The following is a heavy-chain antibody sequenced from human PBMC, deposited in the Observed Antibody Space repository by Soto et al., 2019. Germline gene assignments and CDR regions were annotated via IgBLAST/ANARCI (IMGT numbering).Heavy chain of an antibody. D-gene: IGHD2-2*02. CDR3: GGEGWFSALRIPFGRDV. Sequence: QVHLVQSGAEVKKPGASVKVSCKASAYNFINYYIHWVRQAPGQGLEWMGIINPNGGSTTYAQKFEGEVTMTGKTPRRKLNRDWASLNYKDRPVYYGGGEGWFSALRIPFGRDVWAKGPTSPVSS. CDR2: INPNGGST. J-gene: IGHJ6*04. CDR1: AYNFINYY. V-gene: IGHV1-46*01.